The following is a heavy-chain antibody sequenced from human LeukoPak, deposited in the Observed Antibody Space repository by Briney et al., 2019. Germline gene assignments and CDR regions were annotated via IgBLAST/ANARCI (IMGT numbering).Heavy chain of an antibody. CDR3: ARGTGGGTDFAY. D-gene: IGHD1-1*01. Sequence: SETLSLTCTVSGGSISSYYWSWIRQPPGKGLEWIGYIYYSGSTNYNPSLKSRVTISVDTSKNQFSLKLSSVTAADTAVYYCARGTGGGTDFAYWGQGTLVTVSS. CDR1: GGSISSYY. CDR2: IYYSGST. J-gene: IGHJ4*02. V-gene: IGHV4-59*01.